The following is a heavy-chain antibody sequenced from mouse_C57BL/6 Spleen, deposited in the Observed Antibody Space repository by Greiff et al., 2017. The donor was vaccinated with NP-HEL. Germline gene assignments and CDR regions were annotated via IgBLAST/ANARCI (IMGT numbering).Heavy chain of an antibody. V-gene: IGHV5-17*01. CDR2: ISSGSSTI. CDR3: AYDYFDY. CDR1: GFTFSDYG. Sequence: EVQLQESGGGLVKPGGSLKLSCAASGFTFSDYGMHWVRQAPEKGLEWVAYISSGSSTIYYADTVKGRFTISRDNAKNTLFLQMTSLRSEDTAMYYCAYDYFDYWGQGTTLTVSS. J-gene: IGHJ2*01.